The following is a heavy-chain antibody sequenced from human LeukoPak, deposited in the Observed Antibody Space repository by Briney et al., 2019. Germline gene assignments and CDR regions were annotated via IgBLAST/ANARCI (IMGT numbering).Heavy chain of an antibody. CDR1: EFTVSSNY. Sequence: GGSLRLSCAASEFTVSSNYMNWVRQAPGKGLEWVSVIYSGGSTYYADSVKGRFTISRDNSKNTLYLQMNSLRAEDTAVYYCARGSYYYYMDVWGKGTTVTVSS. CDR2: IYSGGST. CDR3: ARGSYYYYMDV. V-gene: IGHV3-66*01. J-gene: IGHJ6*03.